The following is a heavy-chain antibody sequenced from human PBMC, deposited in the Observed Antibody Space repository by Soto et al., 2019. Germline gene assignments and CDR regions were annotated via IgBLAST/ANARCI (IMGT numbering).Heavy chain of an antibody. V-gene: IGHV3-30*18. D-gene: IGHD5-18*01. CDR2: MSYDGSNK. CDR1: GFTFSSYG. Sequence: QVQLVESGGGVVQPGRSLRLSCAASGFTFSSYGMHWVRQAPGKGLEWVAVMSYDGSNKYYVDSVKGRFTISRDNSKKPLYLQMNSLRAEDRVVYYCAKNGRGYSYGYDAFDIWGKGTMVTVSS. CDR3: AKNGRGYSYGYDAFDI. J-gene: IGHJ3*02.